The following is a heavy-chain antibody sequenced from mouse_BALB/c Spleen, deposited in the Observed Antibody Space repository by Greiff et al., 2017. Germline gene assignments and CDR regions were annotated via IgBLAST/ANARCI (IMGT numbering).Heavy chain of an antibody. CDR2: ISSGGGNT. CDR1: GFTFSSYT. V-gene: IGHV5-9*03. CDR3: ARYRGNEVWYFDV. D-gene: IGHD2-1*01. J-gene: IGHJ1*01. Sequence: EVKLMESGGGLVKPGGSLKLSCAVSGFTFSSYTMSWVRQTPEKRLEWVATISSGGGNTYYPDSVKGRFTISRDSAKNNLYLQMSSLRSEDTALYNCARYRGNEVWYFDVWGAGTTVTVSS.